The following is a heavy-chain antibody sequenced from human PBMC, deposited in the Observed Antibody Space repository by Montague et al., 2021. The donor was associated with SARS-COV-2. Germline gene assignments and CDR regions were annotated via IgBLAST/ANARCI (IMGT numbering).Heavy chain of an antibody. CDR3: AGGHFVGSGAREFEH. D-gene: IGHD3-10*01. V-gene: IGHV4-61*03. CDR2: THDDWYT. Sequence: SETLSFTCTVSGGFSNTYPCNSNFWSWLRRTPGKELEWIGWTHDDWYTHYNPSLKTRATITIDTTKGYFSPRLNFLTATDTAVYYCAGGHFVGSGAREFEHWGQGTLVTVSS. CDR1: GGFSNTYPCNSNF. J-gene: IGHJ4*02.